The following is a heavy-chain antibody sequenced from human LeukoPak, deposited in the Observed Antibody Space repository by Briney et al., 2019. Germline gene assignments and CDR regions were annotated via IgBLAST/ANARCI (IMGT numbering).Heavy chain of an antibody. J-gene: IGHJ4*02. V-gene: IGHV4-59*01. CDR1: GGSISSYY. D-gene: IGHD5-18*01. Sequence: PSETLSLTCTVSGGSISSYYWSWIRQPPGKGLEWVGYIYYSGSTNYNPSLKSRVTISVDTSKNKFSLKLNSVTAADTAVYYCARVGRGYSYGPFDSWGQGTLVTVSS. CDR3: ARVGRGYSYGPFDS. CDR2: IYYSGST.